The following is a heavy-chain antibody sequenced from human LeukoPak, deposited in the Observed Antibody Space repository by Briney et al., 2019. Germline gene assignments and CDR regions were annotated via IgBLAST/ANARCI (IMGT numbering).Heavy chain of an antibody. CDR2: IYPGDSNT. D-gene: IGHD2-2*01. V-gene: IGHV5-51*01. CDR1: GYSFTSYW. CDR3: ARHIPPKIVVVPAAAYYMDV. J-gene: IGHJ6*03. Sequence: GESLKIYCKGSGYSFTSYWIGWVRQMPGKGLEWMVIIYPGDSNTRYSPSFQGQVTISADKSISTAYLQWSSLKASDTAMYYCARHIPPKIVVVPAAAYYMDVWGKGTTVTVSS.